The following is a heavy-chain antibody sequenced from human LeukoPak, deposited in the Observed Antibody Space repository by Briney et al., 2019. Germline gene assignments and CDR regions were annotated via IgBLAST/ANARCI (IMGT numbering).Heavy chain of an antibody. D-gene: IGHD1-7*01. J-gene: IGHJ4*02. V-gene: IGHV3-49*03. CDR3: TRDRISGTP. Sequence: PGRSLRLSCTASGFTFGDYGAIWFRQAPGKGLEWVGFIRSNTYGGTIEYAASVKGRFTISRDDSKSIAYLQMNSLTTEDTAVYYCTRDRISGTPWGQGTLVTVSS. CDR2: IRSNTYGGTI. CDR1: GFTFGDYG.